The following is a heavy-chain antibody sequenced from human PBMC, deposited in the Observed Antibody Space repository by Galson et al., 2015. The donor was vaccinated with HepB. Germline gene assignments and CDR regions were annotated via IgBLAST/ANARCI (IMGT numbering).Heavy chain of an antibody. CDR3: ARVHFGNYYDSSGYPNWFDP. J-gene: IGHJ5*02. CDR2: IYYSGST. V-gene: IGHV4-59*01. CDR1: GGSISSYY. Sequence: ETLSLTCTVSGGSISSYYWSWIRQPPGKGLEWTGYIYYSGSTNYNPSLKSRVTISVDTSKNQFSLKLSSVTAADTAVYYCARVHFGNYYDSSGYPNWFDPWGQGTLVTVSS. D-gene: IGHD3-22*01.